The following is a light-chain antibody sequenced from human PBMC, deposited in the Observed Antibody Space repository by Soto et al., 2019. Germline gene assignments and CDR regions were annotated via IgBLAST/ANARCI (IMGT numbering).Light chain of an antibody. CDR3: GTSDDSLIAHVV. CDR1: SSNIGNNY. Sequence: QSVLTQPPSVSAAPGQTVTISCSGSSSNIGNNYVSWYQQLPGTAPKLLIYDNNKRPSGIPDRFSASKSGTSATLGITGLQTGEEADYYCGTSDDSLIAHVVFGGGTKLTVL. J-gene: IGLJ2*01. V-gene: IGLV1-51*01. CDR2: DNN.